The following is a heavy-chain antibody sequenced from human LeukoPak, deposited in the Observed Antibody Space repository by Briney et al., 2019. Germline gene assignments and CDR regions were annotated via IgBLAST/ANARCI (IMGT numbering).Heavy chain of an antibody. Sequence: SVKVSCKASGGTFSSYAISWVRQAPGQGLEWMGGIIPIFGTANYAQKFQGRVTITADESTSTAYMELSSLRSEDTAVYYCARDGGFGGYCSSTSCPIDYWGQGTLVTVSS. J-gene: IGHJ4*02. CDR1: GGTFSSYA. CDR2: IIPIFGTA. CDR3: ARDGGFGGYCSSTSCPIDY. D-gene: IGHD2-2*01. V-gene: IGHV1-69*01.